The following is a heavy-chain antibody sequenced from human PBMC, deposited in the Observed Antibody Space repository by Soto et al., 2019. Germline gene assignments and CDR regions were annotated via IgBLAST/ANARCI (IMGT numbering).Heavy chain of an antibody. CDR1: GDSISTYY. D-gene: IGHD3-10*01. J-gene: IGHJ5*02. CDR3: ARWTSGGYNWFDP. Sequence: SETLSLTCTVSGDSISTYYWSWIRQPPGKGLEWIVYISYSGTTNYNPSLKSRVTISVDTSKNQFSLKLSSVTAADTAVYYCARWTSGGYNWFDPWGQGTLVTVSS. CDR2: ISYSGTT. V-gene: IGHV4-59*01.